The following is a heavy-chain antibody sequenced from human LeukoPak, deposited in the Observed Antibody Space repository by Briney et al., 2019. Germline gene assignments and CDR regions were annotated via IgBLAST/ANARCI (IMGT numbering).Heavy chain of an antibody. CDR3: TRDQSVRYAFDI. V-gene: IGHV3-21*01. CDR1: GFTFITHS. J-gene: IGHJ3*02. Sequence: PGGSLRLSCEASGFTFITHSMGWVRQAPGKGLEWVSSISGRSVFISYTDSVKGRFTIFRDNARNSLFLELSSLRPEDTAVYYCTRDQSVRYAFDIWGQGSLVTVSS. CDR2: ISGRSVFI. D-gene: IGHD3-10*01.